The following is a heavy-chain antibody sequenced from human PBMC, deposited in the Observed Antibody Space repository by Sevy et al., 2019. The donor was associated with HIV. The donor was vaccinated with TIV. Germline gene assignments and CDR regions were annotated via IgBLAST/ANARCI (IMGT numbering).Heavy chain of an antibody. Sequence: GGSLRLSCTASGFTFGDYAMSWFRQAPGKGLEWVGFIRSKAYGGTTEYAASVKGRFTISRDDSKSIAYLQMNSLKTEDTAVYYCTRAPRGLYSSGGSCYGDPFDIWGQGTMVTVSS. CDR3: TRAPRGLYSSGGSCYGDPFDI. D-gene: IGHD2-15*01. V-gene: IGHV3-49*03. CDR2: IRSKAYGGTT. J-gene: IGHJ3*02. CDR1: GFTFGDYA.